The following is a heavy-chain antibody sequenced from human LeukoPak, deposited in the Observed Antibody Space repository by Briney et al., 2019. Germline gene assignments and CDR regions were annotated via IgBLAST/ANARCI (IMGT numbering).Heavy chain of an antibody. CDR2: ISSSSTI. Sequence: PGGSLRLSCTASGFTFSSYSMNWVHQAPGKGLEWVSYISSSSTIYYADSVKGRFTISRDNAKNSLYLQMNSLRAEDTAVYYCARDSTYYDFWSGYLYWGQGTLVTVSS. CDR1: GFTFSSYS. V-gene: IGHV3-48*04. J-gene: IGHJ4*02. CDR3: ARDSTYYDFWSGYLY. D-gene: IGHD3-3*01.